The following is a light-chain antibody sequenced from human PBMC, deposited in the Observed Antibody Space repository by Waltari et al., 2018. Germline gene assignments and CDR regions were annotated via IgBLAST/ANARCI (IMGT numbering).Light chain of an antibody. Sequence: DIQMTQSPSSLSASVGDRVTITCRASQSISNYLNWYQQKPGKAPKLLIFAASRLQSGVPSRFSGSGSGTDFTLTISSLQPEHFATYYCQQSYTTPYTFGQGTKLEI. J-gene: IGKJ2*01. V-gene: IGKV1-39*01. CDR2: AAS. CDR3: QQSYTTPYT. CDR1: QSISNY.